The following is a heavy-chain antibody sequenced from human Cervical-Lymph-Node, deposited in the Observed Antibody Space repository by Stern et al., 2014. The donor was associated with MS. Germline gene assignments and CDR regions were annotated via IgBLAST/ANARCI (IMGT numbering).Heavy chain of an antibody. CDR3: AVAAAGTSWFDP. CDR1: GYTFTSYG. CDR2: ISVDNGNT. Sequence: VPLEESGAEVRKPGASVKLSCKASGYTFTSYGISWVRQAPGQGLEWMGWISVDNGNTDYAQKFQGRVTMTADTSTDTAYMELRRLRSDETAVYYCAVAAAGTSWFDPWGQGTLVTVTS. D-gene: IGHD6-13*01. V-gene: IGHV1-18*01. J-gene: IGHJ5*02.